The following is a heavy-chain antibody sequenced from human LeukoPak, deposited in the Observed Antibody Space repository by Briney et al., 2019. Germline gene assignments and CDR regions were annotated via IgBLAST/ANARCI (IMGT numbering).Heavy chain of an antibody. CDR3: ARELRYFDWSTKPDY. CDR1: GFTLSNYW. J-gene: IGHJ4*02. V-gene: IGHV3-7*01. Sequence: PGGSLRLSCTASGFTLSNYWMTWVRQAPGKGLEWVAKIEKDGSATYYVDSMKGRFTVSRDNAANSLYLQMNSLRAEDTAVYYCARELRYFDWSTKPDYWGQGTLVTVSS. CDR2: IEKDGSAT. D-gene: IGHD3-9*01.